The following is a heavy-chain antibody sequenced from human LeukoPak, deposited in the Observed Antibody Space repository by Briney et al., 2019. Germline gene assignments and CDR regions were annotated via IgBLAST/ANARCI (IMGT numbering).Heavy chain of an antibody. V-gene: IGHV4-39*01. Sequence: PSETLSLTCTVSGDSITSSSYYWAWIRQPPGKGLEWIGSINYSWTTDYSPSLKSRVTISADTSNNQFSLKLSSVTAADTAVYYCATAPTEMAWFGEFPWGQGILVTVSS. J-gene: IGHJ4*02. CDR3: ATAPTEMAWFGEFP. CDR2: INYSWTT. CDR1: GDSITSSSYY. D-gene: IGHD3-10*01.